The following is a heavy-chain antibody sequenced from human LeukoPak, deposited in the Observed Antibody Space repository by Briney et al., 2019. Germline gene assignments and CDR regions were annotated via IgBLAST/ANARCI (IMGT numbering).Heavy chain of an antibody. CDR1: RVTFSTYG. V-gene: IGHV3-30*03. CDR2: ISHDGSET. J-gene: IGHJ4*02. Sequence: GGSRRLSCAVSRVTFSTYGMQWVRQAPGKGLEWMASISHDGSETHYADSVRGRFTISRDTSKNTLYLQMSSLRTEDTALYFCTIDYCSKCYSYLDFWGLGTLVTVSS. D-gene: IGHD3-10*01. CDR3: TIDYCSKCYSYLDF.